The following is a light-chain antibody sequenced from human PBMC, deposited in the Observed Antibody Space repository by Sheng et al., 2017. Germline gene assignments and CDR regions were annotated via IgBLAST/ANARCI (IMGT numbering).Light chain of an antibody. CDR1: NSDIGNYNY. Sequence: QSALTQPASVSGSPGQSITISCSGSNSDIGNYNYVSWYQQDPGKAPKLMIYDVNKRPSGVSNRFSGSKSGSTASLTISGLQPEDEAIYYCSSYRDTITVVFGGGTKLTVL. V-gene: IGLV2-14*01. CDR3: SSYRDTITVV. J-gene: IGLJ3*02. CDR2: DVN.